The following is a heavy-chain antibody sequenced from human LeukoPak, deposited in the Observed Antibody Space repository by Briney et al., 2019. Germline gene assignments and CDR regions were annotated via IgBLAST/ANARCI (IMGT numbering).Heavy chain of an antibody. CDR2: IWNDGSNK. D-gene: IGHD3-22*01. CDR3: ARIHSLYYYDSSGYGAFDI. J-gene: IGHJ3*02. V-gene: IGHV3-33*08. CDR1: EFTFSSYS. Sequence: PGGSLRLSCAASEFTFSSYSMNWVRQAPGKGLEWVAVIWNDGSNKYYADSVKGRFTISRDNSKNTLYLQMNSLRAEDTAVYYCARIHSLYYYDSSGYGAFDIWGQGTMVTVSS.